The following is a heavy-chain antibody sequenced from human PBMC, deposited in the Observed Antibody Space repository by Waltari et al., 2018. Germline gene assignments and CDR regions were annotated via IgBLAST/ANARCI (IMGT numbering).Heavy chain of an antibody. Sequence: QVQLQESGPGLVKPSETLSLTCPASGGSISSYYWSWIRQPPGKGLEWIGYSYTSGSTNYNPSLKSRVTISVDTSKNQFSLKLSSVTAADTAVYYCARAYSSSWSAYYYYYYMDVWGKGTTVTVSS. CDR3: ARAYSSSWSAYYYYYYMDV. V-gene: IGHV4-4*09. J-gene: IGHJ6*03. CDR2: SYTSGST. CDR1: GGSISSYY. D-gene: IGHD6-13*01.